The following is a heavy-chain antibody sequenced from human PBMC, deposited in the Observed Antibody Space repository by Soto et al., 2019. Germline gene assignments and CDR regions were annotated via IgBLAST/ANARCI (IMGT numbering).Heavy chain of an antibody. J-gene: IGHJ6*02. V-gene: IGHV3-23*01. CDR1: GFTFSTFA. D-gene: IGHD1-26*01. Sequence: GGSLRLSCAASGFTFSTFAMYWVRQAPGKVLEWLSAISGGGGRTYYAYSVKGRLTISRHNSDNTLYLQMNSLRAEDTAVHYCAKGRGRSIVTSDNYGMGGWGQGT. CDR3: AKGRGRSIVTSDNYGMGG. CDR2: ISGGGGRT.